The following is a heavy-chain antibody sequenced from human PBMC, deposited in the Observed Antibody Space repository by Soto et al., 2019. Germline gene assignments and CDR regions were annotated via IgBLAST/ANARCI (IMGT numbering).Heavy chain of an antibody. CDR2: ISAYNGNT. D-gene: IGHD6-6*01. CDR1: GYMLTTYG. CDR3: ARAGSSSLFYYYYYMDV. Sequence: GASVKVSCKASGYMLTTYGITWVRQAPGQGLEWMGWISAYNGNTNYAQKLQGRVTMTTGTSTSTAYMELRSLRSDDAAVYYCARAGSSSLFYYYYYMDVWGKGTTVTVSS. V-gene: IGHV1-18*01. J-gene: IGHJ6*03.